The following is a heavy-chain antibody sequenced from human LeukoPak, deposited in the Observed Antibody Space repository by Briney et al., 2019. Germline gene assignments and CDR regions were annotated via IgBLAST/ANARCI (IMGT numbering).Heavy chain of an antibody. D-gene: IGHD2-2*01. CDR1: GYTFTSYY. Sequence: EASVKVSCKASGYTFTSYYMHWVRQAPGQGLEWMGIINPSGGSTSYAQKFQGRVTMTRDTSTSTVYMELSSLRSEDTAVYYCARAHPGDLIVVVPAAIELSDGMDVWGKGTTVTVSS. CDR2: INPSGGST. V-gene: IGHV1-46*01. J-gene: IGHJ6*04. CDR3: ARAHPGDLIVVVPAAIELSDGMDV.